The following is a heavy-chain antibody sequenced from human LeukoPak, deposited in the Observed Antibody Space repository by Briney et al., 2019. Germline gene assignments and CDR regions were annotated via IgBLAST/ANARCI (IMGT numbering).Heavy chain of an antibody. CDR3: ARGYYDFWSCHLFDP. CDR1: GYTFTSYG. V-gene: IGHV1-2*02. D-gene: IGHD3-3*01. CDR2: INPNSGGT. J-gene: IGHJ5*02. Sequence: GASVKVSCKASGYTFTSYGISWVRQAPGQGLEWMGWINPNSGGTNYAQKFQGRVTMTRDTSISTAYMELSRLRSDDTAVYYCARGYYDFWSCHLFDPWGQGTLVTVSS.